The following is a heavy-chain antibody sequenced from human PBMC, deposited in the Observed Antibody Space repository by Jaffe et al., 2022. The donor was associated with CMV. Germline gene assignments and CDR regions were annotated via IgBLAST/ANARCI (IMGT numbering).Heavy chain of an antibody. D-gene: IGHD6-19*01. CDR2: ISGSGGST. CDR1: GFTFSSYA. V-gene: IGHV3-23*01. CDR3: AKNREHSSGWIKQHYYFDY. Sequence: EVQLLESGGGLVQPGGSLRLSCAASGFTFSSYAMSWVRQAPGKGLEWVSAISGSGGSTYYADSVKGRFTISRDNSKNTLYLQMNSLRAEDTAVYYCAKNREHSSGWIKQHYYFDYWGQGTLVTVSS. J-gene: IGHJ4*02.